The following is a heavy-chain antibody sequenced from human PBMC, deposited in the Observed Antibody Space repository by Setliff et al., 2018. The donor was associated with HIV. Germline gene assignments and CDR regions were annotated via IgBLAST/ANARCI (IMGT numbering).Heavy chain of an antibody. CDR3: ARRRLAYDSWSYRGNWFFDL. CDR1: GYSFTSYW. CDR2: IYPGDSDT. J-gene: IGHJ2*01. V-gene: IGHV5-51*01. D-gene: IGHD3-10*01. Sequence: PGESLKISCKGSGYSFTSYWISWVRQMPGKGLEWMGIIYPGDSDTRYGPSFQGQVTISADKSISTAYLQWSSLKASDTAMYYRARRRLAYDSWSYRGNWFFDLWGRGTLVTVSS.